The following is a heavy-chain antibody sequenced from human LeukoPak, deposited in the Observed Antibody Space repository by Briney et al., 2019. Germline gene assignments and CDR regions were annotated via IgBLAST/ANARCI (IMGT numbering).Heavy chain of an antibody. J-gene: IGHJ3*02. CDR3: AISPTGHDAFDI. V-gene: IGHV4-61*02. D-gene: IGHD3-16*02. CDR2: MYTSGST. Sequence: SETLCLTSTDSGGSTSSGSYYWSWIRQPAGKGLEWIGRMYTSGSTSYNPSLKSRVNISVDTSNDKVSLKLYPVTSADAAVYYCAISPTGHDAFDISGPGKTGTVSS. CDR1: GGSTSSGSYY.